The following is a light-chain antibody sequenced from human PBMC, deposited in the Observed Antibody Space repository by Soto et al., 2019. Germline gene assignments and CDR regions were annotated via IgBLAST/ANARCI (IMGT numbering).Light chain of an antibody. CDR1: QSVLYSSNNKNY. J-gene: IGKJ2*01. CDR2: WAS. V-gene: IGKV4-1*01. CDR3: HQYYSTPDT. Sequence: DIVMTQSPDSLAVSLGERATINCKSSQSVLYSSNNKNYLAWYQQKPGQPPKLLIYWASTRESGVPDRFSGSGYGTDFTLTISSLQAEDVAVYYCHQYYSTPDTFGQGTKLEIK.